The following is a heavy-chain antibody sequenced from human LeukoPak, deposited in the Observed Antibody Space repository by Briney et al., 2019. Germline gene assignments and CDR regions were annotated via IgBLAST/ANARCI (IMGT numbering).Heavy chain of an antibody. V-gene: IGHV1-69*05. CDR3: ARDPLRSYYDSSGYYNY. CDR1: GGTFSSYA. Sequence: SVKVSCKASGGTFSSYAISWVRQAPGQGLEWMGGIIPIFGTANYAQKFQGRVTITTDESTSTAYMELSSLRSEDTAVYYCARDPLRSYYDSSGYYNYWGQGTLVTVSS. CDR2: IIPIFGTA. D-gene: IGHD3-22*01. J-gene: IGHJ4*02.